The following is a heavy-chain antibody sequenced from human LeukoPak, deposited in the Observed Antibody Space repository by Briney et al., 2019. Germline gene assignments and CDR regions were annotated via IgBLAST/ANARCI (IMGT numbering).Heavy chain of an antibody. CDR3: ARAPLQSVYYYYMDV. Sequence: PGASVKVSCKASGYTFTGYYMHWVRQAPGQGFEWMGWINPNSGGTNYAQKFQGRVTMTRDTSISTAYMELSRLRSDDTAVYYCARAPLQSVYYYYMDVWGKGTTVTVSS. CDR1: GYTFTGYY. V-gene: IGHV1-2*02. J-gene: IGHJ6*03. CDR2: INPNSGGT.